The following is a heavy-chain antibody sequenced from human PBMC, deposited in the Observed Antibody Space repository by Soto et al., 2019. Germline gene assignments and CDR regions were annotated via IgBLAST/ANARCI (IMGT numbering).Heavy chain of an antibody. CDR1: GFTFSSYA. V-gene: IGHV3-23*01. D-gene: IGHD4-17*01. CDR2: ISGSGGNT. Sequence: GGSLRLSCEASGFTFSSYAMSWVRQAPGKGLEWVSAISGSGGNTYYADSVKGQFTISRDNSKNTLYLQMNSLRAEDTAVYYCAKDRLGDYAYYFYYCGQGTLVTVSS. J-gene: IGHJ4*02. CDR3: AKDRLGDYAYYFYY.